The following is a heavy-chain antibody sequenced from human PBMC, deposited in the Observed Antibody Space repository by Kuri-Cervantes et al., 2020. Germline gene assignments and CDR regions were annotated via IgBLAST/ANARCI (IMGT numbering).Heavy chain of an antibody. Sequence: SVKVSCKASGGTFSSYAISWVRQAPGQGLEWMGGIIPIFGTANYAQKFQGRVTITADESTSTAYMELSSLRSEDTAVYYCARAVSPAAPGDYWGQGTLVTVSS. CDR3: ARAVSPAAPGDY. CDR2: IIPIFGTA. J-gene: IGHJ4*02. CDR1: GGTFSSYA. V-gene: IGHV1-69*13. D-gene: IGHD6-13*01.